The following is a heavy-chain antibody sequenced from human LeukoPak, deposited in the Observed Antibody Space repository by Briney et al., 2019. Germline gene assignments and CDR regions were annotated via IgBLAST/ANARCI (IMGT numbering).Heavy chain of an antibody. V-gene: IGHV4-59*01. CDR3: ARVSSLRSFDP. J-gene: IGHJ5*02. CDR1: GGSISSYY. CDR2: IYYSGST. Sequence: SETLSLTCTVSGGSISSYYWSWIRQPPGKELEWIGYIYYSGSTNYNPSLKSRVTISVDTSKNQFSLKLSSVTAADTAVYYCARVSSLRSFDPWGQGTLVTVSS. D-gene: IGHD4-17*01.